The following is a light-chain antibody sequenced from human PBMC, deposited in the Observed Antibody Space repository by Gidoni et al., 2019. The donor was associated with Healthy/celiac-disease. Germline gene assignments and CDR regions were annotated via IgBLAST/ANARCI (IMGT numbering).Light chain of an antibody. CDR1: QSVSSY. Sequence: IVLTQSPATLSLSPGERATLSCRASQSVSSYLAWYQQKPGQAPRLLIYDASNRATGIPARFSGSGSGTDFTLTISSLEPEDFAVYDCQQRSNWLWTFGQGTKVEIK. V-gene: IGKV3-11*01. CDR2: DAS. J-gene: IGKJ1*01. CDR3: QQRSNWLWT.